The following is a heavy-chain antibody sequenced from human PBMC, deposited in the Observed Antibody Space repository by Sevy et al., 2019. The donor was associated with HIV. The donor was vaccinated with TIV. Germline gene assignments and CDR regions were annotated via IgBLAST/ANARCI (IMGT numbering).Heavy chain of an antibody. CDR3: AKVDVVVPVADYGLDV. V-gene: IGHV3-23*01. J-gene: IGHJ6*02. CDR1: GFTFSNYA. CDR2: ISRSGSST. D-gene: IGHD2-2*01. Sequence: GGSLRLSCAASGFTFSNYAMSWVRQAPGKGLEWVSSISRSGSSTDYADSVKGRFTISRDKSMNTLYLQMNSLRAEDTAVYYCAKVDVVVPVADYGLDVWGQGTTVTVSS.